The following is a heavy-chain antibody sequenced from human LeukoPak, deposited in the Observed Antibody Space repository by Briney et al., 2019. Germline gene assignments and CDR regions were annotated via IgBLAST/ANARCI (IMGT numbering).Heavy chain of an antibody. D-gene: IGHD2-15*01. J-gene: IGHJ5*02. V-gene: IGHV4-59*08. Sequence: SETLSLTCTVSGGSISSYYWSWIRQPPGKGLEWNGYISYSGSTNYNPSLKSRVTMSVDTSKNQFSLKLSSVTAADTAVYYCAGCRGGGWQNYFDTWGQGTLVTVSS. CDR2: ISYSGST. CDR3: AGCRGGGWQNYFDT. CDR1: GGSISSYY.